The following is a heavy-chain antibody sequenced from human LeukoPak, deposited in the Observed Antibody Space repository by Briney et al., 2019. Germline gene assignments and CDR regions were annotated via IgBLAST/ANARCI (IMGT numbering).Heavy chain of an antibody. V-gene: IGHV3-30*02. CDR2: IRYDGSNK. CDR3: AKEFTIFGGPGYFDS. J-gene: IGHJ4*02. Sequence: PGGSLRLSCAASGLTFSSYGMHWVRQAPGKGLEWVAFIRYDGSNKYYADSVRGRFTVSRDNSKNTQYLQMNSLRAEDTAVYYCAKEFTIFGGPGYFDSWGQGTLVTVSS. CDR1: GLTFSSYG. D-gene: IGHD3-3*01.